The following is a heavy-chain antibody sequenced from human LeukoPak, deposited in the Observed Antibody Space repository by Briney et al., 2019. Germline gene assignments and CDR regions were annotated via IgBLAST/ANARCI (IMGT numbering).Heavy chain of an antibody. CDR1: GGTFSSYA. D-gene: IGHD2-8*01. CDR2: IIPIFGTA. J-gene: IGHJ6*02. Sequence: SVKVSCKASGGTFSSYAISWVRQAPGQGLEWMGGIIPIFGTANYAQKFQDRVTMTRDTSTSTVYMELSSLKSEDTAVYYCAREDVVLVDAVRYYYYGMDVWGQGTTVTVSS. V-gene: IGHV1-69*05. CDR3: AREDVVLVDAVRYYYYGMDV.